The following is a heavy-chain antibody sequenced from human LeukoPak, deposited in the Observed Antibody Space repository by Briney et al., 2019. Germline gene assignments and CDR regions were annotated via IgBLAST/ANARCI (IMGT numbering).Heavy chain of an antibody. CDR3: VSLERRFDAFDI. Sequence: GASVKVSCKASGYTFTSCYMHWVRQAPGQGLEWLGIINPSGGSTSYAQKFQGRVTMTEDTSTDTAYMELSSLRSEDTAVYYCVSLERRFDAFDIWGQGTMVAVSS. D-gene: IGHD1-1*01. J-gene: IGHJ3*02. V-gene: IGHV1-46*01. CDR2: INPSGGST. CDR1: GYTFTSCY.